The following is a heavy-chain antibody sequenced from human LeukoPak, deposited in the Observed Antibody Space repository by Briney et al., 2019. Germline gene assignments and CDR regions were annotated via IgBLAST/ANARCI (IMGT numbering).Heavy chain of an antibody. J-gene: IGHJ4*02. CDR2: INHSGST. Sequence: TSETPSLTCAVYSESFSGYYWTWIRQPPRKGLEWIAEINHSGSTRYNPSLKSRVTISVDTSKKQFSLNLSSVTVADTAVYYCAREDPEVVSATPFDYWGQGTLVTVSS. CDR1: SESFSGYY. D-gene: IGHD2-15*01. V-gene: IGHV4-34*01. CDR3: AREDPEVVSATPFDY.